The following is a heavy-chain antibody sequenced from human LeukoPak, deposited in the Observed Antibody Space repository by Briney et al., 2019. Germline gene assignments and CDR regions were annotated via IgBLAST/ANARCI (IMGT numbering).Heavy chain of an antibody. CDR1: GDTFRRYA. CDR3: ARTTSQSIVAAGDY. J-gene: IGHJ4*02. D-gene: IGHD2-15*01. V-gene: IGHV1-69*06. CDR2: IIPMFGAA. Sequence: ASVKVSCKTSGDTFRRYAIIWVRQAPGQGLEWMGGIIPMFGAANYAQKLQGRVAFTADKSTNTVYMDLRSLTSEDTAVYYCARTTSQSIVAAGDYWGQGTLVIVSS.